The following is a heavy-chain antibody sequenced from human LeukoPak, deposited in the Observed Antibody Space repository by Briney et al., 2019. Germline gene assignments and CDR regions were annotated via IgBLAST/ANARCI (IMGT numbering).Heavy chain of an antibody. V-gene: IGHV4-34*01. J-gene: IGHJ4*02. CDR1: GGSFSGYH. CDR3: ARGAPPLDY. Sequence: SETLSLTCAIYGGSFSGYHWTWIRQPPGKGLEWIGEINHSGGTSFNPSLKSRLTITVDTSKNQFSLNLISVTAADTALYYCARGAPPLDYWGQGTLVTVSS. CDR2: INHSGGT.